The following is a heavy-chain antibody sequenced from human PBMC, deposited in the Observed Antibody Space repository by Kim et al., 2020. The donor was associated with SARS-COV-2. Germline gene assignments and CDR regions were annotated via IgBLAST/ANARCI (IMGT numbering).Heavy chain of an antibody. Sequence: GGSLRLSCAASGFIFNNHWMHWVRQAPGEGLEWVADIKGDGSAKYYAHSLRGRFTISRDNAQNTLYLQMDSLRAEDTAVYYCARQSTASQTMDVWGQGTTVTVSS. V-gene: IGHV3-7*03. CDR1: GFIFNNHW. CDR3: ARQSTASQTMDV. J-gene: IGHJ6*02. CDR2: IKGDGSAK.